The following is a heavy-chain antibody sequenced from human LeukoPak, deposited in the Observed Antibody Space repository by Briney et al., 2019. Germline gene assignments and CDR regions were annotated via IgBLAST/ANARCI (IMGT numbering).Heavy chain of an antibody. J-gene: IGHJ3*02. CDR2: IIPIFGTA. Sequence: GASVKVSCKASGGTFSSYAISWVRQAPGQGLEWMGGIIPIFGTANYAQKFQGRVTITTDESTSTAYMELSSLRSEDTAVYYCARNSGFYGGNPSEAFDIWGQGTMVTVSS. CDR1: GGTFSSYA. D-gene: IGHD4-23*01. V-gene: IGHV1-69*05. CDR3: ARNSGFYGGNPSEAFDI.